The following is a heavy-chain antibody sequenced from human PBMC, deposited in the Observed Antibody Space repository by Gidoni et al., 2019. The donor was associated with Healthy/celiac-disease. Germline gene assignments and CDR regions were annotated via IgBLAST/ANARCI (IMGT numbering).Heavy chain of an antibody. J-gene: IGHJ1*01. CDR2: ISWNSGSI. D-gene: IGHD3-22*01. CDR3: AKAPYYYDSSGYYLYFQH. Sequence: EVQLVESGGGLVQPGRSLRLSCAASGFTFDDYAMHWVRQAPGKGLEWVSGISWNSGSIGYADSVKGRFTISRDNAKNSLYLQMNSLRAEDTALYYCAKAPYYYDSSGYYLYFQHWGQGTLVTVSS. CDR1: GFTFDDYA. V-gene: IGHV3-9*01.